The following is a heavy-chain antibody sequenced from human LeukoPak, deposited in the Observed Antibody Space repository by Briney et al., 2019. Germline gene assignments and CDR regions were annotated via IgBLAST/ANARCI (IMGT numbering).Heavy chain of an antibody. J-gene: IGHJ6*03. V-gene: IGHV3-23*01. CDR3: ARGGDYYFYYMDV. CDR2: ISGSGGST. Sequence: GGSLRLSCAASGFTFSSYGMSWVRQAPGKGLEWVSAISGSGGSTYYADSVKGRFTISRDNSKNTLYLQMNSLRAEDTAVYFCARGGDYYFYYMDVWGTGTPVTVSS. D-gene: IGHD3-10*01. CDR1: GFTFSSYG.